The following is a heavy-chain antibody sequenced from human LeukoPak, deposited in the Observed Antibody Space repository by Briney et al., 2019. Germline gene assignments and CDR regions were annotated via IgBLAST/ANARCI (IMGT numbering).Heavy chain of an antibody. CDR2: MNPNSGNT. D-gene: IGHD1-26*01. Sequence: ASVKVSCKASGYTFTSYDIHWVRQATAQGLEWMGWMNPNSGNTGYAQKFQGRVTMTRSTAINTAYMELSSLRSEDTAVYYCARAPSGVGATRLNWFDPWGQGTLVTVSS. CDR1: GYTFTSYD. V-gene: IGHV1-8*01. CDR3: ARAPSGVGATRLNWFDP. J-gene: IGHJ5*02.